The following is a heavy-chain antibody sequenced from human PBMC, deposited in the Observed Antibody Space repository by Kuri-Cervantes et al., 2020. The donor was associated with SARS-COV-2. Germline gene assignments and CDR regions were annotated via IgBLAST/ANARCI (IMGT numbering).Heavy chain of an antibody. J-gene: IGHJ6*03. CDR2: ISCDGSNK. CDR3: ARDFSTSPSYYFYYLDV. D-gene: IGHD2-2*01. Sequence: GGSLRLSCAASGFTFSSYAMHWVRQAPGKGLLWVAIISCDGSNKYYTDSVKGRFTISRDNSKNTLFLQMNSLTADDSAVYYCARDFSTSPSYYFYYLDVWGKGTMVTVSS. V-gene: IGHV3-30*04. CDR1: GFTFSSYA.